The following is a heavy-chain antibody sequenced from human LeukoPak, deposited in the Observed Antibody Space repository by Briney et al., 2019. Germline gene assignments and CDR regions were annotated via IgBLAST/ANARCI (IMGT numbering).Heavy chain of an antibody. CDR2: ISYDGSNK. V-gene: IGHV3-30-3*01. J-gene: IGHJ6*02. D-gene: IGHD3-10*01. CDR1: GFTFSSYA. CDR3: TRSRPAGSLGWGVSVSAHYYYGMDV. Sequence: PGGSLRLSCAASGFTFSSYAMHWVRQAPGKGLEWVAVISYDGSNKNYADSVKGRFTISRDNSKNTLYLQMNSLRAGDTAVYYCTRSRPAGSLGWGVSVSAHYYYGMDVWGQGTTVTVFS.